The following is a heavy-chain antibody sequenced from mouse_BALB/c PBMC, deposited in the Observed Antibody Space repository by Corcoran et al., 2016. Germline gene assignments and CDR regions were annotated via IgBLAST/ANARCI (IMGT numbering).Heavy chain of an antibody. V-gene: IGHV8-12*01. J-gene: IGHJ2*01. Sequence: QVTLNESGPGISQPSQTLSLICSFSGFSLSTSGMGVSWIRQPSGKGLEWLAHIYWDDDKRYNPSLKSRLTISKDTSRNQVFLKITSVDTADTATYYCARSGYYGNYIFDYWGQGTTLTVSS. D-gene: IGHD2-1*01. CDR2: IYWDDDK. CDR3: ARSGYYGNYIFDY. CDR1: GFSLSTSGMG.